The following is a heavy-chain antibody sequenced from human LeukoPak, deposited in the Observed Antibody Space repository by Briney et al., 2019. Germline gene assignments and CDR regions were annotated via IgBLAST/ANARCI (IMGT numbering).Heavy chain of an antibody. V-gene: IGHV4-39*01. CDR3: ASLDILTGLRQDY. D-gene: IGHD3-9*01. J-gene: IGHJ4*02. CDR2: IYYSGST. Sequence: SETLSLTCTVSGGSISSYYWTWIRQPPGKGLEWIGSIYYSGSTYYNPSLKSRVTISVDTSKNQFSLKLSSVTAADTAVYYCASLDILTGLRQDYWGQGTLVTVSS. CDR1: GGSISSYY.